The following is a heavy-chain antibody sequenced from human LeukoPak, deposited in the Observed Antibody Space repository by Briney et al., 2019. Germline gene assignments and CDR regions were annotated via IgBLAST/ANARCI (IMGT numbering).Heavy chain of an antibody. V-gene: IGHV5-51*01. CDR2: IYPADSDT. D-gene: IGHD2/OR15-2a*01. CDR3: VRQGTTMHFEY. CDR1: GYSFTSYW. J-gene: IGHJ4*02. Sequence: GESLKISCKGSGYSFTSYWIGWVRQMPGKGLEWLGMIYPADSDTRYSPSFQGHVTISADKSISTVYLQWSGLRASDTAMYFCVRQGTTMHFEYWGQGTLVTVSS.